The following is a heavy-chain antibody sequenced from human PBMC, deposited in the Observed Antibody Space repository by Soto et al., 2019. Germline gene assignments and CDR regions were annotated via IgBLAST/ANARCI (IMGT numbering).Heavy chain of an antibody. CDR1: GVSITSRNF. D-gene: IGHD4-4*01. CDR2: VYEGGAT. J-gene: IGHJ5*02. CDR3: ASDPSDDYNAFDL. V-gene: IGHV4-4*02. Sequence: SETLSLTCTVSGVSITSRNFWSWVRQPPGKGLEWIGEVYEGGATNYNPSLKSRVTISVDKAKSQFSLNLSSVTAADTAVYYCASDPSDDYNAFDLWGQGIPVTVSS.